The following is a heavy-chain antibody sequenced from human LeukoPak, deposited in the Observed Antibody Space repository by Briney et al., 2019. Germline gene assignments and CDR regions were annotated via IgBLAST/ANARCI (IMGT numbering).Heavy chain of an antibody. J-gene: IGHJ5*02. V-gene: IGHV4-61*01. CDR2: VYYSGTA. Sequence: SETLSLTCTVSGGSVSSGSYYWSWIRQPPGKGLEWIGYVYYSGTANNNPSLNSRVTVSVDTSKNQFSLKLSSVTAADTAVYYCAREEEDGDYSRWFDPWGQGTLVTVSS. D-gene: IGHD4-17*01. CDR3: AREEEDGDYSRWFDP. CDR1: GGSVSSGSYY.